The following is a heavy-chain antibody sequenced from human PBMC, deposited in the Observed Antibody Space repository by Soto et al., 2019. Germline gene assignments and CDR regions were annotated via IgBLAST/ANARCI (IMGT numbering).Heavy chain of an antibody. CDR3: ARDGSMGTANFHYAMDV. V-gene: IGHV3-11*04. CDR2: INTESTTI. CDR1: GFTFSDRY. D-gene: IGHD2-21*02. Sequence: GGSLRLCCLVSGFTFSDRYMSWIRQAPGRGLEWVSYINTESTTIHYAASVKGRFTISRDYAKNSLYLQMDSLRAEDTAVYYCARDGSMGTANFHYAMDVWGQGNTVTGSS. J-gene: IGHJ6*02.